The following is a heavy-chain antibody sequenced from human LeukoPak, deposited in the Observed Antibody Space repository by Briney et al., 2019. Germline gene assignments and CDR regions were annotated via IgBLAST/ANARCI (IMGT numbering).Heavy chain of an antibody. V-gene: IGHV1-8*01. Sequence: ASVKVSCKASGYSFSSFDTNWVRQATGQGLEWMGWMNPNSGNTGYAQRFQGRVTMTRNTSISTAYMELSSLRSEDTAVYYCARGYPLGYCSGGSCPFFDYWGQGALATVSS. CDR3: ARGYPLGYCSGGSCPFFDY. CDR1: GYSFSSFD. J-gene: IGHJ4*02. D-gene: IGHD2-15*01. CDR2: MNPNSGNT.